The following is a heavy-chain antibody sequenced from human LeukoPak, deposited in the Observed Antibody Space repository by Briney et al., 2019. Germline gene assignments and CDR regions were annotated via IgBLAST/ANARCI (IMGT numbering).Heavy chain of an antibody. D-gene: IGHD3-10*01. CDR2: VYYSGST. CDR1: GGSITSSLHY. V-gene: IGHV4-39*07. J-gene: IGHJ6*03. CDR3: ARAWFGPYYYYMDV. Sequence: SETLSLTCNVSGGSITSSLHYWGWIRQPPGKGLDWLGHVYYSGSTYYNPSLKSRITMSVDTSKNQFSLKLSSVTAADTAVYYCARAWFGPYYYYMDVWGKGTTVTVSS.